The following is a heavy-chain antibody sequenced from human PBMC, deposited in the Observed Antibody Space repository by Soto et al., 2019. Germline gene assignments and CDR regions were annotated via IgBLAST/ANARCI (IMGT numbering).Heavy chain of an antibody. CDR1: GFTFSSYA. D-gene: IGHD2-15*01. CDR3: AKDSLVVAALNYYYYGMDV. J-gene: IGHJ6*02. CDR2: ISGSGGST. V-gene: IGHV3-23*01. Sequence: PGGSLRLSCAASGFTFSSYAMSWVRQAPGKGLEWVSAISGSGGSTYYADSVKGRFTISRDNSKNTLYLQMNSLRAEDTAVYYCAKDSLVVAALNYYYYGMDVWGQGTTVTVS.